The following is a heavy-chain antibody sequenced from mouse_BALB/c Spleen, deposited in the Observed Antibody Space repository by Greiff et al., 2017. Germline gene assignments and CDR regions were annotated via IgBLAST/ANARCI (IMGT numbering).Heavy chain of an antibody. J-gene: IGHJ4*01. Sequence: QVQLQQSGPGLVAPSQSLSITCTVSGFSLTSYGVSWVRQPPGKGLGWLGVIWGDGSTNYHSALISRLSISKENSKGQVFLKLNSLQTDDTATYYCAKPPGQLGLLDYWGQGTSVTVSS. CDR3: AKPPGQLGLLDY. CDR1: GFSLTSYG. V-gene: IGHV2-3*01. CDR2: IWGDGST. D-gene: IGHD3-2*01.